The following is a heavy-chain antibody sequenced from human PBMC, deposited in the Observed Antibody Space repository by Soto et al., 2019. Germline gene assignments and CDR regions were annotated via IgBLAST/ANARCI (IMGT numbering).Heavy chain of an antibody. Sequence: GGSLRLSCSASGFTFSYYGMHWVRQSPGKGLEFVSAIISNGGTTYYADSVRGRFTISRDNSKNTLYLQMSSLRADDTAVYYCVKDRSLAVAVLYYFDYWGQGTLVTVSS. CDR3: VKDRSLAVAVLYYFDY. V-gene: IGHV3-64D*06. CDR1: GFTFSYYG. CDR2: IISNGGTT. J-gene: IGHJ4*02. D-gene: IGHD6-19*01.